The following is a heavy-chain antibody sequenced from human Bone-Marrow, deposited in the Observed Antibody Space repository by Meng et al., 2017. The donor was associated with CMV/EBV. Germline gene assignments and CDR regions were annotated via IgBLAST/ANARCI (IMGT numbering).Heavy chain of an antibody. CDR1: GFTVSSNY. D-gene: IGHD2-2*01. J-gene: IGHJ5*02. V-gene: IGHV3-53*01. CDR2: IYSGGST. Sequence: GGSLRLSCAASGFTVSSNYMSWVRQAPEKGLEWVSVIYSGGSTYYADSVKGRFTISRDNSKNTLYLQMNSLRAEDTAVYYCARIGAYQLPDGWFDPWGQGTLVTVSS. CDR3: ARIGAYQLPDGWFDP.